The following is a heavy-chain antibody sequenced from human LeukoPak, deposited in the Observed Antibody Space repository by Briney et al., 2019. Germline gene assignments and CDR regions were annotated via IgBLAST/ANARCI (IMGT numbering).Heavy chain of an antibody. Sequence: PGGSLRLSCAASGFTFSSYGMHWVRQAPGKGLEWVAFIRYDGSNKYYADSVKGRFTISRDNAKNSLYLQMNSLRAEDTAVYYCAREKYVDYWGQGTLVTVSS. CDR1: GFTFSSYG. CDR2: IRYDGSNK. V-gene: IGHV3-30*02. J-gene: IGHJ4*02. D-gene: IGHD2-8*01. CDR3: AREKYVDY.